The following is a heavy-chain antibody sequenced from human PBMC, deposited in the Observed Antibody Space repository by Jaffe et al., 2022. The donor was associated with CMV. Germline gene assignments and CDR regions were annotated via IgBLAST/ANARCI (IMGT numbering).Heavy chain of an antibody. CDR3: ARDGGDYGAYWYFDL. CDR2: IGTAGDT. D-gene: IGHD2-21*02. J-gene: IGHJ2*01. V-gene: IGHV3-13*01. Sequence: EVQLVESGGGLVQPGGSLRLSCAASGFTFSSYDMHWVRQATGKGLEWVSAIGTAGDTYYPGSVKGRFTISRENAKNSLYLQMNSLRAGDTAVYYCARDGGDYGAYWYFDLWGRGTLVTVSS. CDR1: GFTFSSYD.